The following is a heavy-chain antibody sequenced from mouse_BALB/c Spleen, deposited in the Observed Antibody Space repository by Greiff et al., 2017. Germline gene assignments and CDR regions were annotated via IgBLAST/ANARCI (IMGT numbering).Heavy chain of an antibody. J-gene: IGHJ1*01. CDR2: INPGSGGT. D-gene: IGHD2-10*01. V-gene: IGHV1-54*01. CDR1: GYTFTDYY. Sequence: VQLQQSGAELARPGASVKLSCKASGYTFTDYYINWVKQRTGQGLEWIGVINPGSGGTNYNETFKGKATLTADKSSSTAYMQLSSLTSDDSAVYFCARSYYGNRDGYWYFDVWGAGTTVTVSS. CDR3: ARSYYGNRDGYWYFDV.